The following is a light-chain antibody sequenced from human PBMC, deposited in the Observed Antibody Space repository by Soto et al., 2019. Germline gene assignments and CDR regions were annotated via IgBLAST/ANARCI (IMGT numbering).Light chain of an antibody. CDR1: SSGVGSYNL. CDR3: CSYAGSSTVV. V-gene: IGLV2-23*02. J-gene: IGLJ2*01. CDR2: EVS. Sequence: QSALTQPASVSGSPGQSITISCTGTSSGVGSYNLVSWYQQHPGKAPKLTISEVSKRPSGVSNRFSGSKSGNTASLTISGLQAEDEADYYCCSYAGSSTVVFGGGTKLTVL.